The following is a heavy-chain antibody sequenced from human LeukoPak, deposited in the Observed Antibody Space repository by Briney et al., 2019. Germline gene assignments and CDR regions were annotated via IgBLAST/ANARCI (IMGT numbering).Heavy chain of an antibody. CDR1: GFTFSNAW. Sequence: GGSLRLSCAASGFTFSNAWMSWVRQAPGKGLEWVGRIKSKTDGGTTDYAAPVKGRFTISRDDSKNTLYLQMNSLKTEDTAVYYCTTDPPDIVVVPAARWFDPWGQGTLVTVSS. CDR2: IKSKTDGGTT. D-gene: IGHD2-2*01. J-gene: IGHJ5*02. V-gene: IGHV3-15*01. CDR3: TTDPPDIVVVPAARWFDP.